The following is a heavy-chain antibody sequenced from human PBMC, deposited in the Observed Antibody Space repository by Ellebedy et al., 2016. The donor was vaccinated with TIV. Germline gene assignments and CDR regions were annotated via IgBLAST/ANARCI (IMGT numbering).Heavy chain of an antibody. CDR3: ATSSSNSWAIMDI. CDR2: LYYSGST. D-gene: IGHD2-2*01. CDR1: GGSISSSSYY. J-gene: IGHJ3*02. V-gene: IGHV4-39*01. Sequence: SETLSLXCTVSGGSISSSSYYWGWIRQPPGKGLEWIGNLYYSGSTYYNPSLKSRVTISVDTSKNQFSLKLSSVTAADTAVYYCATSSSNSWAIMDIWGQGTMVTVSS.